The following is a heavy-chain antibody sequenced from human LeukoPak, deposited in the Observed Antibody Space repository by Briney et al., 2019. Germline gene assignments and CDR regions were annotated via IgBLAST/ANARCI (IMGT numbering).Heavy chain of an antibody. CDR1: GGTFSSYA. Sequence: GSSVKVSCKASGGTFSSYAISWVRQAPGQGLEWMGRIIPILGIANYAQKFQGRVTITADKSTSTAYMELSSLRSEDTAVYYCATPKGATDAFDIWGQGTMVTVYS. V-gene: IGHV1-69*04. D-gene: IGHD1-26*01. J-gene: IGHJ3*02. CDR3: ATPKGATDAFDI. CDR2: IIPILGIA.